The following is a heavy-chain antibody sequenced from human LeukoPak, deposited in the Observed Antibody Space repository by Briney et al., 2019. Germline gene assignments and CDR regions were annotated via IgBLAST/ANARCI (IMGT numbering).Heavy chain of an antibody. Sequence: GGSLRLSCAASGFTFNRRGMHWVRQAPGKGLEWVAFIRYDGGETFYADSVKGRFTISRDNSKNTLYLQMNSLRAGDTAVYYCARGSLILRYFDWYYDYWGQGTLVTVSS. CDR2: IRYDGGET. CDR1: GFTFNRRG. D-gene: IGHD3-9*01. J-gene: IGHJ4*02. CDR3: ARGSLILRYFDWYYDY. V-gene: IGHV3-30*02.